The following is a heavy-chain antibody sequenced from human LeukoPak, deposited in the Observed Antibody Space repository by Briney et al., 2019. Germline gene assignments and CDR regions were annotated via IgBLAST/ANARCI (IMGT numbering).Heavy chain of an antibody. CDR1: GGTFSSYA. V-gene: IGHV1-69*05. J-gene: IGHJ4*02. CDR2: IIPIFGTA. Sequence: SVKVSCKASGGTFSSYAISWVRQAPGQGLEWMGGIIPIFGTANYAQKFQGRVTITTDESTSTAYMELSSLRSEDTAVYYCASGLGYYDSSGYYTDLDHWGQGTLVTVSS. D-gene: IGHD3-22*01. CDR3: ASGLGYYDSSGYYTDLDH.